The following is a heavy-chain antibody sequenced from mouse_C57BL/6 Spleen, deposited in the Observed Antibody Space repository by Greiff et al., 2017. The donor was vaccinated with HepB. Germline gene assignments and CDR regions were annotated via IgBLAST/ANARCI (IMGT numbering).Heavy chain of an antibody. Sequence: QVQLQQSGPELVKPGASVKISCKASGYTFTDYYINWVKQRPGQGLEWIGWIFPGSGSTYYNEKFKGKATLTVDKSSSTAYMLLSSLTSEDSAVYFCARSEISLITTVVANFDYWGQGTTLTVSS. J-gene: IGHJ2*01. D-gene: IGHD1-1*01. V-gene: IGHV1-75*01. CDR1: GYTFTDYY. CDR2: IFPGSGST. CDR3: ARSEISLITTVVANFDY.